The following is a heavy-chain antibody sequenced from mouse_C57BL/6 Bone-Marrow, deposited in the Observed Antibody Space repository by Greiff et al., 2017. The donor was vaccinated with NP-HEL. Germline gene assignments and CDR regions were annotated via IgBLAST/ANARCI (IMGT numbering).Heavy chain of an antibody. V-gene: IGHV2-9*01. CDR1: GFSLTSYG. CDR3: DKHSYDYDPHYYAMDY. J-gene: IGHJ4*01. D-gene: IGHD2-4*01. CDR2: IWGGGST. Sequence: LVAPSQSLSITCTVSGFSLTSYGVNWVRQPPGKGLEWPGVIWGGGSTNYNSALMSRLSNSKDNSKSQVFLKMNRLPTADTAMYYCDKHSYDYDPHYYAMDYWGKGTSVTVSS.